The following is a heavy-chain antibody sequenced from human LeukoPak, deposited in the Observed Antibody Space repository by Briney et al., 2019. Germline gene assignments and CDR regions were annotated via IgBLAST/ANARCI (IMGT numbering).Heavy chain of an antibody. V-gene: IGHV3-15*01. Sequence: GGSLRLSCAASGFTFSNAWMSWVRQAPGKGLEWVGRIKSKTDGGTTDYAAPVKGRFTISRDDSKNTPYLQMNSLKTEDTAVYYCTTGGYEAPLFDYWGQGTLVTVSS. D-gene: IGHD5-12*01. CDR1: GFTFSNAW. J-gene: IGHJ4*02. CDR3: TTGGYEAPLFDY. CDR2: IKSKTDGGTT.